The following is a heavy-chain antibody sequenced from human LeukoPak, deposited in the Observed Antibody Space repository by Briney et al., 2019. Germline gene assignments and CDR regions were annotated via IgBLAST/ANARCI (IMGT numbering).Heavy chain of an antibody. CDR2: ISYDGSNK. D-gene: IGHD5-18*01. J-gene: IGHJ1*01. CDR3: HVGDTAMVFAY. V-gene: IGHV3-30*03. Sequence: GGSLRLSCGASRFTFSSYGMHWVRQAPGKRLYSVAVISYDGSNKYYTDSVKGRFTISRDNSKNTLYLQMNRLRAEDTAVYYCHVGDTAMVFAYWGQGTLVTVSS. CDR1: RFTFSSYG.